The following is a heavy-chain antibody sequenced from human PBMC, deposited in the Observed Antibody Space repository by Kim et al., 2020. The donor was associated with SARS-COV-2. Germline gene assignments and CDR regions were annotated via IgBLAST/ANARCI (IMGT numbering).Heavy chain of an antibody. CDR1: GFTFSSYG. Sequence: GGSLRLSCAASGFTFSSYGMHWVRQAPGKGLEWVAVISYDGSNKYYADSVKGRFTISRDNSKNTLYLQMNSLRAEDTAVYYCAKAGEYYYDSSGLSYFDYWGQGTLVTVSS. D-gene: IGHD3-22*01. V-gene: IGHV3-30*18. CDR2: ISYDGSNK. J-gene: IGHJ4*02. CDR3: AKAGEYYYDSSGLSYFDY.